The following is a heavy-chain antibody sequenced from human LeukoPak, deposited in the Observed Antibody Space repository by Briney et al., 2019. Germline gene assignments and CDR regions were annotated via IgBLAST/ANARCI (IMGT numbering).Heavy chain of an antibody. V-gene: IGHV3-30*04. J-gene: IGHJ4*02. Sequence: GGSLRLSCAASGFTFSSYAMHWVRQAPGKGLEWVAVISYDGSNKYYADSVKGRFTISRDNSKNTLYLQMNSLRAEDTAVYYCAKVLDYWGQGTLVTVSS. CDR2: ISYDGSNK. CDR3: AKVLDY. CDR1: GFTFSSYA.